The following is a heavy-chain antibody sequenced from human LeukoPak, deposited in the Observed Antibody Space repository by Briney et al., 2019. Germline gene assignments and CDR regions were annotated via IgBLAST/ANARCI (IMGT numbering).Heavy chain of an antibody. V-gene: IGHV4-34*01. D-gene: IGHD6-19*01. CDR1: AGSFSGYY. J-gene: IGHJ4*02. CDR3: ARGSGSSGWYLH. Sequence: SETLSLTCAVYAGSFSGYYWSWIRQPPGKGLEWIGEINHSGSTNYNPSLKSRVTISVDTSKNQFSLKLSSVTAADTAVYYCARGSGSSGWYLHWGQGTLVTVSS. CDR2: INHSGST.